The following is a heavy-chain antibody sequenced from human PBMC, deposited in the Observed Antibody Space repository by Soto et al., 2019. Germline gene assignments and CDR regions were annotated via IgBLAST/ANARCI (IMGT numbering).Heavy chain of an antibody. CDR2: ITWNGATT. Sequence: EVQLVESGGGVVRPGGSLRLSCAASGFTFDDHGMTWVRQAPGKGLEWVSGITWNGATTGYADSVKGRFTISRDNAKNSLYLQMNSLRVEDTALYYCARDGGVVVAVDAFDVWVQGTMVTVSS. J-gene: IGHJ3*01. CDR1: GFTFDDHG. D-gene: IGHD6-19*01. CDR3: ARDGGVVVAVDAFDV. V-gene: IGHV3-20*04.